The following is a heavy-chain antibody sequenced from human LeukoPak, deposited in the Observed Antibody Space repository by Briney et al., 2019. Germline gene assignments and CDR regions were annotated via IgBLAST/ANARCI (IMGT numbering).Heavy chain of an antibody. CDR1: GGSISSSSYY. Sequence: SETLSLTCTVSGGSISSSSYYWSWIRQPPGKGLEWIGYIYYSGSTNYNPSLKSRVTISVDTSKNQFSLKLSSVTAADTAVYYCARYIVVVPAAHPGGGRARGYFDYWGQGTLVTVSS. J-gene: IGHJ4*02. D-gene: IGHD2-2*01. V-gene: IGHV4-61*01. CDR2: IYYSGST. CDR3: ARYIVVVPAAHPGGGRARGYFDY.